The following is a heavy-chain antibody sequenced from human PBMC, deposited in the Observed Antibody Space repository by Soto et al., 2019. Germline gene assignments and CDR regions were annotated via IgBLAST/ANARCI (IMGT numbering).Heavy chain of an antibody. D-gene: IGHD3-10*01. CDR2: ILNDGSNR. CDR1: GFTFSNYG. V-gene: IGHV3-33*01. J-gene: IGHJ6*02. CDR3: ARDDEYSGNGMDV. Sequence: QVQLVESGGGGVQLGRSLSLSCAASGFTFSNYGLHWVRQAPGKGLEWVAVILNDGSNRYHADSVKDRFTISRDNSKNMLYLQMNSLRAEDTAVYYCARDDEYSGNGMDVWGQGTTVTVS.